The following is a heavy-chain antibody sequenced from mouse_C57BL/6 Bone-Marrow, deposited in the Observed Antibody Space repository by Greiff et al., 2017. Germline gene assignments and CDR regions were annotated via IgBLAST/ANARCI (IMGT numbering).Heavy chain of an antibody. J-gene: IGHJ3*01. D-gene: IGHD1-1*01. CDR2: IYPGSGNT. CDR3: ARNRAHGSSSWFAY. CDR1: GYTFTDYY. Sequence: VQLQQSGAELVRPGASVKLSCKASGYTFTDYYINWVKQRPGQGLEWIARIYPGSGNTYYNEKFKGKATLTAEKSSSTAYMQLSSLTSEDSAVYFCARNRAHGSSSWFAYWGQGTLVTVSA. V-gene: IGHV1-76*01.